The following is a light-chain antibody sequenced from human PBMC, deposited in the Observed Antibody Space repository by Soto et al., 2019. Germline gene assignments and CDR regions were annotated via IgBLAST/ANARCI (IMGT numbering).Light chain of an antibody. V-gene: IGKV3-15*01. Sequence: ESVLTQSPVTLSVSPCEIATLSCRASQSVSSNLAWYQLKPGQAPRLLIYGASTRATGIPARFSGSGSGTEFTLTITSLQSEDFAVYFCQQYNDGLTFGGGTKVDI. J-gene: IGKJ4*01. CDR1: QSVSSN. CDR3: QQYNDGLT. CDR2: GAS.